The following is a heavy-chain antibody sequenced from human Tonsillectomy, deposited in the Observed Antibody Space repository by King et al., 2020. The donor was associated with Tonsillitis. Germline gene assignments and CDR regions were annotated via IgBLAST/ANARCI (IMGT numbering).Heavy chain of an antibody. J-gene: IGHJ2*01. V-gene: IGHV3-30*18. CDR1: GFTFGNYG. D-gene: IGHD3-16*02. CDR3: AKDGIALSEWYFDL. Sequence: VQLVESGGGVVQPGTSLRLSCAASGFTFGNYGIHWVRQAPGKGLEWVALIAYDASYENYADSVKGRFTISRDNSKNTLYLEMNSLRVEDTAVYYCAKDGIALSEWYFDLWGRGTLVTVSS. CDR2: IAYDASYE.